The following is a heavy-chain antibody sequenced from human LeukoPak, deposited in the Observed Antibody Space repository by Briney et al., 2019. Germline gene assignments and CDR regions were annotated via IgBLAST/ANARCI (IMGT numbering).Heavy chain of an antibody. CDR1: GFTFSDYY. Sequence: GGSLRLSCAASGFTFSDYYMSWIRQAPGKGLEWVSYISSSGSTIYYADSVKGRFAISRDNAKNSLYLQMNSLRAEDTAVYYCARGQDYYDSSALIWGQGTMVTVSS. V-gene: IGHV3-11*04. D-gene: IGHD3-22*01. CDR2: ISSSGSTI. J-gene: IGHJ3*02. CDR3: ARGQDYYDSSALI.